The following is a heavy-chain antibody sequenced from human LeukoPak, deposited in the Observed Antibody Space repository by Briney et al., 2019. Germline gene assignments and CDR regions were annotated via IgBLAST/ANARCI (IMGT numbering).Heavy chain of an antibody. CDR1: GGSISSYY. V-gene: IGHV4-59*01. D-gene: IGHD6-6*01. Sequence: PSETLSLTCTVSGGSISSYYWSWIRQPPGKGLEWIGYIYYSGSTNYNPSLKSRVTISVDTSKNQFSLKLSPVTAADTAVYYCARDRSPRSGIAARRGHWFDPWGQGTLVTVSS. J-gene: IGHJ5*02. CDR2: IYYSGST. CDR3: ARDRSPRSGIAARRGHWFDP.